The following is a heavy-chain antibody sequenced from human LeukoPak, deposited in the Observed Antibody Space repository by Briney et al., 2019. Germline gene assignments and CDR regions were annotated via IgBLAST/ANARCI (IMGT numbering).Heavy chain of an antibody. V-gene: IGHV1-18*01. Sequence: ASVKVSCKASGYTFTSYGISWVRQAPGQGLEWMGWISAYNGNTNYAQKLQGRVTMTTDTSTSTADKALRNQRSDDPAGEYGARLAAAGPPIDYWGQGTLVTVSS. CDR3: ARLAAAGPPIDY. CDR2: ISAYNGNT. D-gene: IGHD6-13*01. J-gene: IGHJ4*02. CDR1: GYTFTSYG.